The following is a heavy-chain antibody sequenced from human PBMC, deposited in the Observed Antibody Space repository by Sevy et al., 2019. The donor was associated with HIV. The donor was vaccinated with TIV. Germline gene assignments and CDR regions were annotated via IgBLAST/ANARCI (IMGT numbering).Heavy chain of an antibody. D-gene: IGHD3-22*01. V-gene: IGHV1-24*01. Sequence: ASVKVSCKVSGSTLTKLSIHWVRQAPGKGLEWMATFDPEDGQTIYAQKFQGRVTMTEDTSTDTGYMEVSSLRSEDTAICYCATTKDYYESSGSPIDYWGQGTLVTVSS. J-gene: IGHJ4*02. CDR2: FDPEDGQT. CDR1: GSTLTKLS. CDR3: ATTKDYYESSGSPIDY.